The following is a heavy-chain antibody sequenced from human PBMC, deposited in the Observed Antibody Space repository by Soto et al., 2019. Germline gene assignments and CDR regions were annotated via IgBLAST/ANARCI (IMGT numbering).Heavy chain of an antibody. CDR1: GGSISSGDYY. J-gene: IGHJ4*02. V-gene: IGHV4-30-4*01. D-gene: IGHD2-21*02. Sequence: PSETLSLTCTVSGGSISSGDYYWSWIRQPPGKGLEWIGYIYYSGSTYYNPSLKSRVTISVDTSKNQFSLKLSSVTAADTAVYYCARVDLYCGGDCYSFDYWGQGTLVTVSS. CDR2: IYYSGST. CDR3: ARVDLYCGGDCYSFDY.